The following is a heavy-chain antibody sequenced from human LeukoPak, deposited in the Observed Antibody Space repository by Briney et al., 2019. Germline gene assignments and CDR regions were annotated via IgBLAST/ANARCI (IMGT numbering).Heavy chain of an antibody. V-gene: IGHV4-59*01. J-gene: IGHJ2*01. CDR2: LYYSGST. Sequence: PSETLSLTCTVSGDSIRSYYWSWIRQPPGKGLEWIGYLYYSGSTNYNPSLKSRVTISVDTSKNQFSLKLSSVTAADTAVYYCARHGVAAADDAWYFDLWGRGTLVTVSS. CDR3: ARHGVAAADDAWYFDL. D-gene: IGHD6-13*01. CDR1: GDSIRSYY.